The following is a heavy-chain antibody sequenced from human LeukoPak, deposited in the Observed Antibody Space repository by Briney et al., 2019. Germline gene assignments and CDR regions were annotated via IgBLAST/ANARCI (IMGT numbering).Heavy chain of an antibody. J-gene: IGHJ4*02. V-gene: IGHV3-30-3*01. CDR1: GFTFNDYA. CDR3: ARDFFPIVDSTWYEIGY. D-gene: IGHD6-13*01. Sequence: GGSLRLSCAASGFTFNDYAMYWVRQTPGKGLEWVALISYDGYDKSYADSVRGRFTISRDNSKNTLYLQMDSLRSEDTAVYYCARDFFPIVDSTWYEIGYWGQGTLVTVSS. CDR2: ISYDGYDK.